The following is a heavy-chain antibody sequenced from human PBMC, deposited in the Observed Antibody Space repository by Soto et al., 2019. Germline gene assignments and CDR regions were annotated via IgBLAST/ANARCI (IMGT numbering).Heavy chain of an antibody. J-gene: IGHJ5*02. D-gene: IGHD2-15*01. CDR2: INPSGGRT. Sequence: GASVKVSCKASGNSFTTYYMHGVRQAPGQGLEWMGIINPSGGRTTYAQKFQGRVTITRDTSASTAYMELSSLRSEDTAVYYCARDRDIVVVVAATRRSRPPNNWFDPWGQGTLVTVSS. CDR3: ARDRDIVVVVAATRRSRPPNNWFDP. CDR1: GNSFTTYY. V-gene: IGHV1-46*01.